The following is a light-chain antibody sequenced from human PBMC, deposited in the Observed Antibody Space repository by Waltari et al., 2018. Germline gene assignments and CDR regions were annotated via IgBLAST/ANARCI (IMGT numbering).Light chain of an antibody. J-gene: IGKJ1*01. Sequence: LSVSPGERATLSCRTSPSIGFNLAWYQQKPGQAPGLLIYHASTRATGIPARFSGSGSETEFTLTISGLQSEDFAVYYCQQYNRWPPGTFGQGTKVEI. V-gene: IGKV3-15*01. CDR2: HAS. CDR3: QQYNRWPPGT. CDR1: PSIGFN.